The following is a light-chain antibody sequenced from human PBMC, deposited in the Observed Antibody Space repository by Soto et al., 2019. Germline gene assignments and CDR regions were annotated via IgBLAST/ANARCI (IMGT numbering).Light chain of an antibody. Sequence: QSALTQPASVYGSPGQSITISCTGTSSDVGAYNYVSWYQQYPGKAPKLMINDVSNRPSGVSNRFSGSKSGNTASLTISGLQAEDEADYYCSSYASSSTFYVFGTGTKVTVL. CDR3: SSYASSSTFYV. CDR1: SSDVGAYNY. J-gene: IGLJ1*01. CDR2: DVS. V-gene: IGLV2-14*03.